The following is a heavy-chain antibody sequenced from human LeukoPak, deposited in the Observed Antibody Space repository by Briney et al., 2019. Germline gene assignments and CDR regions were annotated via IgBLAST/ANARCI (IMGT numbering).Heavy chain of an antibody. CDR1: GLSFSNAW. Sequence: GGSLRLSCAASGLSFSNAWMNWVRQTPGKGLEWVANIKQDGSEKYYVDSVKGRFTISRDNAKNSLSLQMNSLRVEDTAVYYCARAGSFWHYVYWGQGTLVTVSS. D-gene: IGHD1-7*01. CDR2: IKQDGSEK. V-gene: IGHV3-7*01. J-gene: IGHJ4*02. CDR3: ARAGSFWHYVY.